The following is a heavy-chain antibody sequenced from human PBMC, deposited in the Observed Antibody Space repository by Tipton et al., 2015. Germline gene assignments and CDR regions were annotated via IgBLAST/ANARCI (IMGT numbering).Heavy chain of an antibody. J-gene: IGHJ3*01. CDR2: VYTGGNT. CDR1: GFRFSSYA. CDR3: ARDQAFDV. V-gene: IGHV3-23*01. Sequence: SLRLSCAASGFRFSSYAMNWIRQAPGGGLEWVSRVYTGGNTQYADSVRGRFTISRDTSKNMVYLQMNNMRTDDTAVYYCARDQAFDVWGQGTMVTVSS.